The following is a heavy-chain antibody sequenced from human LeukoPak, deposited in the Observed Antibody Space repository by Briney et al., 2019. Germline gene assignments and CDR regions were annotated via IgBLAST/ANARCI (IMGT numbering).Heavy chain of an antibody. V-gene: IGHV1-69*04. D-gene: IGHD3-22*01. CDR1: GGTFSSYT. J-gene: IGHJ3*02. CDR2: IIPILGIA. Sequence: GASVKVSCKASGGTFSSYTISWARQAPGQGLEWMGRIIPILGIANYAQKFQGRVTITADKSTSTAYMELSSLRSEDTAVYYCAREGPTMIVLADALDIWGQGTMVTVSS. CDR3: AREGPTMIVLADALDI.